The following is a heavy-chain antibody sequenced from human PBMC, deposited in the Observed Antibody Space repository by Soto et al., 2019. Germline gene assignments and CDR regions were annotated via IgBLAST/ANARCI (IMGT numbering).Heavy chain of an antibody. J-gene: IGHJ4*02. CDR2: ISYDGSNE. Sequence: VHLEESGGGLVHPGGSLRLSCAASGFIFSTYGMHWVRQVPGKGLEWVAHISYDGSNEYYADSVKGRFTVSRDNAKNTLDLQMNGLKTEDTALYYCTKEYIVGTTWGYFESWGQGALVIVSS. CDR3: TKEYIVGTTWGYFES. D-gene: IGHD1-1*01. CDR1: GFIFSTYG. V-gene: IGHV3-30*18.